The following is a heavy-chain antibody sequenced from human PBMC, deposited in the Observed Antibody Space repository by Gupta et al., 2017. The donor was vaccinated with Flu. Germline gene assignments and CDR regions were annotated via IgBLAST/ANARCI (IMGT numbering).Heavy chain of an antibody. J-gene: IGHJ4*02. CDR3: ARRGAYFFDF. CDR2: VHLSGGT. D-gene: IGHD3-16*01. Sequence: GKGLEWIGYVHLSGGTYYNPSLKSRVMISMDTSKKQFFLEVSSMTAADTAVYYCARRGAYFFDFWGQGTPVTVSS. V-gene: IGHV4-31*02.